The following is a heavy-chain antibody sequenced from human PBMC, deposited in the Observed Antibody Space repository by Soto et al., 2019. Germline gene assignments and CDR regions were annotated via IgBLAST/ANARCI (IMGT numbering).Heavy chain of an antibody. D-gene: IGHD3-22*01. Sequence: QVQLVQSGAEVKKPGASVKVSCKASGYTIISYGFTWVRQAPGQGLEWMGWISAYNGNTNYAQKLQGRVTMTTDTSTSTAYMELRSLSSDDTAMYYCARVGDYYDLYYFDYWGQGTLVTVSS. V-gene: IGHV1-18*01. CDR2: ISAYNGNT. J-gene: IGHJ4*02. CDR1: GYTIISYG. CDR3: ARVGDYYDLYYFDY.